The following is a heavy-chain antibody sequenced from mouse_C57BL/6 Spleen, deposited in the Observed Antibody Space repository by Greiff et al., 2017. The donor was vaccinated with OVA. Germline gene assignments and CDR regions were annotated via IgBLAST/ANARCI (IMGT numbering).Heavy chain of an antibody. CDR1: GYTFTDYY. D-gene: IGHD1-1*01. Sequence: QVQLQQSGAELVRPGASVKLSCKASGYTFTDYYINWVKQRPGQGLEWIARIYPGSGNTYYNEKFKGKATLTAEKSSSTAYMQLSSLTSEDSAVYFCARSGDYYGSSYFDYWGQGTTLTVSS. J-gene: IGHJ2*01. CDR3: ARSGDYYGSSYFDY. V-gene: IGHV1-76*01. CDR2: IYPGSGNT.